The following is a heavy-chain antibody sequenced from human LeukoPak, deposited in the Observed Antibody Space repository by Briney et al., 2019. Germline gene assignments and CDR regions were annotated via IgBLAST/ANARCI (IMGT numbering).Heavy chain of an antibody. D-gene: IGHD6-19*01. CDR2: IYYRGGT. Sequence: PSETLSLTCTVSGGSISSSSNYWGWIRQPPGKGLERIGSIYYRGGTYYSPSLKSRVTISVDTSKNQFSLRLSSVTASDTAVYHCARGVRYSGGWYGEYYFDYWGQGTLVTVSS. J-gene: IGHJ4*02. CDR3: ARGVRYSGGWYGEYYFDY. V-gene: IGHV4-39*01. CDR1: GGSISSSSNY.